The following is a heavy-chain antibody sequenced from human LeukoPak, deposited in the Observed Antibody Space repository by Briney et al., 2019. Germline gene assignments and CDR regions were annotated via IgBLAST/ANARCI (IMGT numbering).Heavy chain of an antibody. CDR2: ISSGGNT. Sequence: PGGSLRLSCVASGFTVYTNYMSWVRQAPGKGLEWVSLISSGGNTFYADSVKGRFTISRDNSKNTLYLQINSLRAGDTAVYYCARDIYCSGGACYNYWGHGTLVTVSS. CDR3: ARDIYCSGGACYNY. V-gene: IGHV3-53*01. CDR1: GFTVYTNY. D-gene: IGHD2-15*01. J-gene: IGHJ4*01.